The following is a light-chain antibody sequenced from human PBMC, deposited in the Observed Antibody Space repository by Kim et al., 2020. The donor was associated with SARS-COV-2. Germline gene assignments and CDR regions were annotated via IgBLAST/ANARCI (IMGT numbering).Light chain of an antibody. J-gene: IGLJ2*01. CDR2: EVN. CDR3: CSYEGTVV. V-gene: IGLV2-23*02. Sequence: SVSGSPGQSITISCTGASSDVVSWYQHHPGEAPKLIIFEVNKRHSQISNRFSGSKSGNTASLTIAGLQAEDEANYYCCSYEGTVVFGGGTQLTVL. CDR1: SSDVV.